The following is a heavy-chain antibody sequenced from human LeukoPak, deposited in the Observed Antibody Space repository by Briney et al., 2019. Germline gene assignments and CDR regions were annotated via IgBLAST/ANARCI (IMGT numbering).Heavy chain of an antibody. Sequence: GGSLRLSCAASGFTSSSYAMHWVRQAPGKGLEWVAVISYDGSNKYYADSVKGRFTISGDNSKNTLYLQMNSLRAEDTAVYYCARDDPYYGMDVWGQGTTVTVSS. J-gene: IGHJ6*02. CDR1: GFTSSSYA. CDR3: ARDDPYYGMDV. V-gene: IGHV3-30-3*01. CDR2: ISYDGSNK.